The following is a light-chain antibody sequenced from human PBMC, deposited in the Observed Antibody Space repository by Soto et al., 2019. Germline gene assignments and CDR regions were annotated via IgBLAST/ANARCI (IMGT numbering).Light chain of an antibody. CDR1: QSVTSSY. CDR2: GAY. Sequence: EIVLTQSPGTLSLSLGERATLSCRASQSVTSSYLAWYQQNPGQAPRLLSYGAYSGATGIPDRFSGSGSGTDFTLTISRLEPEDVAVYYCQQYDRSPPTFGQGTKVEIK. V-gene: IGKV3-20*01. J-gene: IGKJ1*01. CDR3: QQYDRSPPT.